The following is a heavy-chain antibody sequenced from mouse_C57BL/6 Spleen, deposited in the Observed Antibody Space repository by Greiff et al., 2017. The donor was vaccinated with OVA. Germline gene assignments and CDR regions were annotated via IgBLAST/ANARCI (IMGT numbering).Heavy chain of an antibody. CDR1: GYTFTRYG. V-gene: IGHV1-81*01. Sequence: VQLQPSGAELARPGASVKLSCQASGYTFTRYGIRWVKQGTGQGREWIGEIYPRSGNTYYNEKFKGKATLTADKSSSTAYMELRSLTSEDSAVYFCARSQGANWDVDYWGQGTTLTVSS. CDR2: IYPRSGNT. D-gene: IGHD4-1*01. CDR3: ARSQGANWDVDY. J-gene: IGHJ2*01.